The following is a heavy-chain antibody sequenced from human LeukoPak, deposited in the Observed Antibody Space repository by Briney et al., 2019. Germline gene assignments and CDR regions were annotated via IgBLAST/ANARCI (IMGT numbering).Heavy chain of an antibody. V-gene: IGHV4-39*07. CDR2: IYYSGSS. CDR3: AREGRDYGDEMAIDY. CDR1: GGSIRNVNYY. Sequence: PSETLSLTCTVSGGSIRNVNYYWGWIRQPPGKGLQWIGTIYYSGSSYYNPSLKSRVTISVDTSKNQFSLKLSSVTAADTAVYYCAREGRDYGDEMAIDYWGQGTLVTVSS. J-gene: IGHJ4*02. D-gene: IGHD4-17*01.